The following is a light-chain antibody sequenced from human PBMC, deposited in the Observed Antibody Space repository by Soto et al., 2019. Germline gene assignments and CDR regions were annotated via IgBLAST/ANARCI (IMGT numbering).Light chain of an antibody. CDR2: DAS. CDR1: QSISTY. Sequence: TQSPSSLSASVGDRVTITCRASQSISTYLNWYQHKPGQAPRLLIFDASQRATGIPARFRGSGSGTDFTLSISSLEPEDFAVYYCQQRTDRPPWTFGQGTKVDIK. CDR3: QQRTDRPPWT. J-gene: IGKJ1*01. V-gene: IGKV3-11*01.